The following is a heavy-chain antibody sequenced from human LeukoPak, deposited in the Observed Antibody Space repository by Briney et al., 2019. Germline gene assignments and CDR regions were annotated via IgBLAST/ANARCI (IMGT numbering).Heavy chain of an antibody. CDR1: GFTFSDYY. J-gene: IGHJ4*02. CDR2: ISSSGSTI. V-gene: IGHV3-11*04. D-gene: IGHD3-3*01. CDR3: ARDASGYDFWSGPAK. Sequence: GGSLRLSCAASGFTFSDYYMSWIRQAPGKGLEWVSYISSSGSTIYYADSVKGRFTISRDNAKTSLYLQMNSLRAEDTAVYYCARDASGYDFWSGPAKWGQGTLVTVSS.